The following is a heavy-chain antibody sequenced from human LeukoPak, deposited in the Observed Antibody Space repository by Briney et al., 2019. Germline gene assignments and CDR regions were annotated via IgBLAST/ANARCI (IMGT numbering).Heavy chain of an antibody. V-gene: IGHV1-18*01. CDR3: ARDADYYDSSGYPGY. J-gene: IGHJ4*02. Sequence: ASVKVSCKASGYTFTSYGISWVRQAPGQGLEWMGWISAYNGNTNYAQKLQGRVTMTTDTSTSTAYMELRSLRSDDTAVYYCARDADYYDSSGYPGYWGQGTLVTVSS. CDR1: GYTFTSYG. D-gene: IGHD3-22*01. CDR2: ISAYNGNT.